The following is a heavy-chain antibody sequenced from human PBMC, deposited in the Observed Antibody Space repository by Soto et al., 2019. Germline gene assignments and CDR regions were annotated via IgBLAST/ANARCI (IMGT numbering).Heavy chain of an antibody. D-gene: IGHD6-13*01. CDR2: ISYDGSNK. CDR1: GFTFSSYA. CDR3: ARPGIAAAGTRDDAFDI. J-gene: IGHJ3*02. V-gene: IGHV3-30-3*01. Sequence: QVQLVESGGGVVQPGRSLRLSCAASGFTFSSYAMHWVRQAPGKGLEWVAVISYDGSNKYYADSVKGRFTISRDNSKNPLYLQMNSLRAEDTAVYYCARPGIAAAGTRDDAFDIWGQGTMVTVSS.